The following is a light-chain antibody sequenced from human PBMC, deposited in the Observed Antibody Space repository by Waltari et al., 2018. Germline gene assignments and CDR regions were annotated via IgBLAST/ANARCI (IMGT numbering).Light chain of an antibody. Sequence: QSALTQPRSVSGSPGQSVTISCTGTTNDLGSYNYVSWYQQHPGKAPKLIILEFTKRPAGVPARLSGSKSGNTASRPLSGLRAEDEAEYYCCSYAGSYTWVFGGGTKLTVV. CDR1: TNDLGSYNY. J-gene: IGLJ3*02. CDR3: CSYAGSYTWV. V-gene: IGLV2-11*01. CDR2: EFT.